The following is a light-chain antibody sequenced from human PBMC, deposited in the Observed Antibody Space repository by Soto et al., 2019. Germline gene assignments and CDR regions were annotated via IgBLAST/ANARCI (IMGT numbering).Light chain of an antibody. CDR3: QQYDNYPLT. J-gene: IGKJ4*01. V-gene: IGKV1-5*01. CDR1: QSVRSW. CDR2: DAS. Sequence: DIQMTQSPATLSASVGARVTITCRASQSVRSWLAWYQQKPGTAPKLLIFDASRLESGVPSRFSGSASGTEFTLTISSLQPDDFATYYCQQYDNYPLTFGGGTKVEIK.